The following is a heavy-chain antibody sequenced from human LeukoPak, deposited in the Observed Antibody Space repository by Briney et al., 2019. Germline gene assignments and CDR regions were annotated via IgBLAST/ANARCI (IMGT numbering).Heavy chain of an antibody. J-gene: IGHJ5*02. D-gene: IGHD2-15*01. CDR2: INHSGST. CDR3: ARGGPSDP. CDR1: GGSISSSSYY. V-gene: IGHV4-39*07. Sequence: PSETLSLTCTVSGGSISSSSYYWSWIRQPPGKGLEWIGEINHSGSTNYNPSLKSRVTISVGTSKNQFSLKLSSVTAADTAVYYCARGGPSDPWGQGTLVTVSS.